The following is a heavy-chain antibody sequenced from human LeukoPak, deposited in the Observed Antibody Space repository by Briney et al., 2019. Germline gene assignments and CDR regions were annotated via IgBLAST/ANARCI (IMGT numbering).Heavy chain of an antibody. CDR2: IYHSGST. J-gene: IGHJ5*02. Sequence: SETLSLTCTVSGGSISSYYWSWIRQPPGKGLEWIGYIYHSGSTNYNPSLKSRVTISVDTSKNQFSLKLSSVTAADTAVYYCAREDYYDSSGYFMRWFDPWGQGTLVTVSS. D-gene: IGHD3-22*01. CDR1: GGSISSYY. CDR3: AREDYYDSSGYFMRWFDP. V-gene: IGHV4-59*12.